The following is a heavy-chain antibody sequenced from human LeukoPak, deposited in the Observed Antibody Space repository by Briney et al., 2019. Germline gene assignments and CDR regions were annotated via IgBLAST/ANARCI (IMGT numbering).Heavy chain of an antibody. CDR1: GFTFSSYV. J-gene: IGHJ4*02. CDR3: AREPLYNNGWQRHFDS. Sequence: PGRSLRLSCAASGFTFSSYVVHWVRQAPGKGLEWVAVISYDGSNKYYADSVKGRFTISRDNSKNTLYLQMNSLRAEDTAVYYCAREPLYNNGWQRHFDSWGQGTLVTVSS. CDR2: ISYDGSNK. D-gene: IGHD6-19*01. V-gene: IGHV3-30-3*01.